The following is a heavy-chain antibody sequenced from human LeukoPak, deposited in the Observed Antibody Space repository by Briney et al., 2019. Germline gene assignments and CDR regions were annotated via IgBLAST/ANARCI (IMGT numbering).Heavy chain of an antibody. Sequence: PSETLSLTCTVSGGSISSGSYYWGWIRQPAGKGLEWIGRIYTSGSTNYNPSLKSRVTISVDTSKNQFSLKLSSVTAADTAVYYCARGNYDFWSGYLGDWFDPWGQGTLVTVSS. CDR3: ARGNYDFWSGYLGDWFDP. D-gene: IGHD3-3*01. J-gene: IGHJ5*02. V-gene: IGHV4-61*02. CDR1: GGSISSGSYY. CDR2: IYTSGST.